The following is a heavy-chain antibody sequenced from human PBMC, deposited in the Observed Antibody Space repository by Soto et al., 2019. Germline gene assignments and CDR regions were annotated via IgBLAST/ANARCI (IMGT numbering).Heavy chain of an antibody. Sequence: GESLKIPCKGSGYSFTSYWIGWVRQMPGKGLEWMGIIYRGESDTRYSPSFQGQVTISADKSISTAYLQWSSLKASYTAMYYWARPGLRDDYSKDALDSWRQGTMVTVSS. D-gene: IGHD4-4*01. CDR2: IYRGESDT. V-gene: IGHV5-51*01. J-gene: IGHJ3*02. CDR3: ARPGLRDDYSKDALDS. CDR1: GYSFTSYW.